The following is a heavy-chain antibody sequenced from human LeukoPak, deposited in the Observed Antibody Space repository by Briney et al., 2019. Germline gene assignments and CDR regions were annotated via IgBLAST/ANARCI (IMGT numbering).Heavy chain of an antibody. J-gene: IGHJ4*02. CDR2: ISSSGSYI. Sequence: PGGSLRLSCEASGFTFTTYTMNWVRQAPGKGLEWVSSISSSGSYIYYADSLKGRFTISRDNAKNSLYLQMNSLRAEDTAIYYCARDLYGDYSFDYWGQGTLVTVSS. CDR3: ARDLYGDYSFDY. CDR1: GFTFTTYT. V-gene: IGHV3-21*01. D-gene: IGHD4-17*01.